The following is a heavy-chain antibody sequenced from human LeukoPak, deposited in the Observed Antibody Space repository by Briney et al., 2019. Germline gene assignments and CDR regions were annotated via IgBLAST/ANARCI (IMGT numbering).Heavy chain of an antibody. D-gene: IGHD5-12*01. CDR3: AKDRGRYSGNGS. CDR2: ISDSGGST. Sequence: PCGGNARRWRRQAQDEKQEWLSTISDSGGSTYYADSVKGRFTVSRDNSKSTLFLQMNSLRAEDTAIYYCAKDRGRYSGNGSWGQETLVTVSS. CDR1: PCGGNA. V-gene: IGHV3-23*01. J-gene: IGHJ4*02.